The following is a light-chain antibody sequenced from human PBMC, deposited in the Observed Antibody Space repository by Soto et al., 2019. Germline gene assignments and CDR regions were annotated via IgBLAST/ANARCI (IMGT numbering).Light chain of an antibody. Sequence: EIVLTHSPVTLSLSPGERATLSCSSSQTLSNSFIAWYQRKPGQAPRLLIYDTSSRATGVPDRYSASGSGTDFTLTISRLEPEDFAVFFCQQYGTSEIIFGQGTRLEIK. CDR2: DTS. CDR1: QTLSNSF. J-gene: IGKJ5*01. CDR3: QQYGTSEII. V-gene: IGKV3-20*01.